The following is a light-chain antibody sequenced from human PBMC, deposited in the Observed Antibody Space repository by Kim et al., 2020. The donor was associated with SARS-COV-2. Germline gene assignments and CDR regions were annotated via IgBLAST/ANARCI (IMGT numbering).Light chain of an antibody. J-gene: IGKJ5*01. CDR3: HHRNNSARGT. CDR2: DAS. CDR1: QTVSSY. V-gene: IGKV3-11*01. Sequence: EIVLTQSPATLSLSPGESATLSCRASQTVSSYLAWYQQRPGQAPRLLIYDASVRSTGIPARFRGSGSGTVFTLTISTLESEDFAVYYCHHRNNSARGTFGQGTRLEIK.